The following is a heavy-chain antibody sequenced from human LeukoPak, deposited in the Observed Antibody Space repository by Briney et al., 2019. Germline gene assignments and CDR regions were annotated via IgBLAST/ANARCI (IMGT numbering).Heavy chain of an antibody. D-gene: IGHD6-19*01. J-gene: IGHJ4*02. V-gene: IGHV1-2*02. CDR3: ARVRWLESFAFDY. Sequence: ASVKVSCKASGYTFTGYYMHWVRQAPGQGLEWMGWINLNSGGTNYAQKFQGRVTMTRDTSISTAYMELSRLRSDDTAVYYCARVRWLESFAFDYWGQGTLVTVSS. CDR1: GYTFTGYY. CDR2: INLNSGGT.